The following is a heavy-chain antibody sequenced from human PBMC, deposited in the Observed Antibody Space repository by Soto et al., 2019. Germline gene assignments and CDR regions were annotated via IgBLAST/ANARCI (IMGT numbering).Heavy chain of an antibody. V-gene: IGHV1-3*04. D-gene: IGHD2-2*01. J-gene: IGHJ4*02. CDR3: VRAGDDCSAAKCYVIDY. CDR1: GYTFTNYA. Sequence: QVQLVQSGAEVKKPGASVMVSCKASGYTFTNYAMHWVRQAPGQRLEWMGWINTGQGNTKISQKFQDRITITSDTSARTAYMDLSSLRSEDTAMYYCVRAGDDCSAAKCYVIDYWGQGTLVTVSS. CDR2: INTGQGNT.